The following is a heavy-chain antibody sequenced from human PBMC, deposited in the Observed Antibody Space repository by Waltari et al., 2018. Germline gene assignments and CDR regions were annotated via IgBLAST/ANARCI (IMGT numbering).Heavy chain of an antibody. CDR2: IYYSGIT. V-gene: IGHV4-59*01. D-gene: IGHD3-3*01. CDR1: GGSISSYY. Sequence: QVQLQESGPGLVKPSETLSLTCTVSGGSISSYYWSWIRQPTGQGLEWIGYIYYSGITNYTPSLKSLVTISVDTSKNQFSLKLSSVTAADTAVYYCARAEYYDFWSGYNNWFDPWGQGTLVTVSS. CDR3: ARAEYYDFWSGYNNWFDP. J-gene: IGHJ5*02.